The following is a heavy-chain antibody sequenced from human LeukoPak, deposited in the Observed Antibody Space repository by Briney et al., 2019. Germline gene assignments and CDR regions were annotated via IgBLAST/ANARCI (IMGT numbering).Heavy chain of an antibody. CDR1: GFRVNSDD. Sequence: GGSLRLSCAASGFRVNSDDINWVRQAPGKGLEWVSSISGDDERRFYADFVKGRFAISKDNSQNTVYLQLNSLRVEDTAVYYCAKVNWYYNSGTYAGDCWGQGTLVTVSS. CDR3: AKVNWYYNSGTYAGDC. V-gene: IGHV3-23*01. D-gene: IGHD3-10*01. J-gene: IGHJ4*02. CDR2: ISGDDERR.